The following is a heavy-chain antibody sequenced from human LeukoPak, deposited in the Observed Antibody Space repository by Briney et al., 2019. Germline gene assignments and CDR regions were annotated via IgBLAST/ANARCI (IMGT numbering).Heavy chain of an antibody. CDR3: ARARVRGWYFDY. CDR1: GGTFSSYA. V-gene: IGHV1-69*13. D-gene: IGHD6-19*01. Sequence: SVKVSCTASGGTFSSYAISWVPQAPGQGLEWMGGIIPIFGTANYAQKFQGRVTITADESTSTAYMGLSSLRSEDTAVYYCARARVRGWYFDYWGQGTLVTVSS. J-gene: IGHJ4*02. CDR2: IIPIFGTA.